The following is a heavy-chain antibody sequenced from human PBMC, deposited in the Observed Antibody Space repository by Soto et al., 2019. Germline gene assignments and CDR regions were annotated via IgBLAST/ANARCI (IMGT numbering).Heavy chain of an antibody. Sequence: QVQLVQSGAEVKKPGASVKVSCKASGYTFASYAISWLLQAPGQGLEWMGWISAYNGNTNYAQRLQGRVNMTTDTATSTAYMELRSLRSDDTAVYYCARDPPPPDYWGQGTLGTVSS. CDR2: ISAYNGNT. CDR1: GYTFASYA. V-gene: IGHV1-18*01. J-gene: IGHJ4*02. CDR3: ARDPPPPDY.